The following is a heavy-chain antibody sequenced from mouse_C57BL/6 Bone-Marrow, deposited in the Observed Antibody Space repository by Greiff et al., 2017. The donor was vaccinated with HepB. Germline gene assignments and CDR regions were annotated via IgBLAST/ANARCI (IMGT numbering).Heavy chain of an antibody. CDR1: GFTFSSYA. J-gene: IGHJ4*01. D-gene: IGHD1-1*01. CDR2: ISSGGDYI. Sequence: EVMLVESGEGLVKPGGSLKLSCAASGFTFSSYAMSWVRQTPEKRLEWVAYISSGGDYIYYADTVKGRFTISRDNARNTLYLQMSSLKSEDTAMYYCTRDRGLGVTTVVATRNAMDYWGQGTSVTVSS. CDR3: TRDRGLGVTTVVATRNAMDY. V-gene: IGHV5-9-1*02.